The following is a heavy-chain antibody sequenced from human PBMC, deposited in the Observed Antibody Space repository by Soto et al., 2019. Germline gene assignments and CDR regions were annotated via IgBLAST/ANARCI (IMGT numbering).Heavy chain of an antibody. CDR3: ARESNDSSGSNSNAYLDY. V-gene: IGHV1-2*04. CDR2: INPNSGGT. Sequence: ASVKVSCKASGYTFTGYYMHWVRQAPGQGLEWKGWINPNSGGTNYAQKFQGWVTMTRDTSISTAYMELSRLRSDDTAMYYCARESNDSSGSNSNAYLDYWGQGTLVTVSS. CDR1: GYTFTGYY. J-gene: IGHJ4*02. D-gene: IGHD3-22*01.